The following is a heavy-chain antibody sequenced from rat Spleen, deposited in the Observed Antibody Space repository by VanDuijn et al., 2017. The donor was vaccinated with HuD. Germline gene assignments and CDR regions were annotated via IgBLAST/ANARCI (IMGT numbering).Heavy chain of an antibody. J-gene: IGHJ4*01. CDR1: GFPFNNYW. CDR3: ARPCSRRYVMDA. V-gene: IGHV5-31*01. CDR2: ITNTGRNT. D-gene: IGHD1-2*01. Sequence: EVQLVESGGGLVQPGRSLKLSCVASGFPFNNYWITWIRKAPGKGLEWVASITNTGRNTYYPDSVKGRFTISRDTAESTLYLQMDSLRSEDTATYYCARPCSRRYVMDAWGQGASVTVSS.